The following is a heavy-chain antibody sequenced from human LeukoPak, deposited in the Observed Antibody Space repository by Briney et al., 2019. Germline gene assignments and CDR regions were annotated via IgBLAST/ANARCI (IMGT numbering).Heavy chain of an antibody. D-gene: IGHD4-17*01. J-gene: IGHJ4*02. CDR3: AREVPLTTALDY. CDR2: IYYSGST. CDR1: GGSISSSNW. Sequence: PSETLSLTCAVSGGSISSSNWWSWVRQPPGKGLEWIGYIYYSGSTYYNPSLKSRVTISVDTSKNQFSLKLSSVTAADTAVYYCAREVPLTTALDYWGQGTLVTVSS. V-gene: IGHV4-30-4*01.